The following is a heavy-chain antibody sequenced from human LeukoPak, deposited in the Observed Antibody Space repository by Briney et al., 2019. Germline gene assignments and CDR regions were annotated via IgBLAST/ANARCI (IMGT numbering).Heavy chain of an antibody. CDR2: TRNKANSYTT. J-gene: IGHJ4*02. D-gene: IGHD6-13*01. V-gene: IGHV3-72*01. Sequence: GGSLRLSCAASGFTFSDHYMDWVRQAPGKGLEWVGRTRNKANSYTTEYAASVKGRFTISRDDSKNSLYLQMNSLKTEDTAVYYCAKDRAASLDYWGQGTLVTVSS. CDR1: GFTFSDHY. CDR3: AKDRAASLDY.